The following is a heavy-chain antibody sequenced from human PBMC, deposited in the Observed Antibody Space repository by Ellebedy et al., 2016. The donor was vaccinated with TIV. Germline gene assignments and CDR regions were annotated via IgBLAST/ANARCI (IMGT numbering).Heavy chain of an antibody. Sequence: AASVKVSCKASGYTFTSYGISWVRQAPGQGLEWMGWISAYNGNTNYAQKLQGRVTMTTDTSTSTAYMELRSLRSDDTAVYYCARDQGQICGSCYHHYYYYGMDVWGQGTTVTVSS. CDR3: ARDQGQICGSCYHHYYYYGMDV. V-gene: IGHV1-18*01. J-gene: IGHJ6*02. CDR1: GYTFTSYG. CDR2: ISAYNGNT. D-gene: IGHD2-15*01.